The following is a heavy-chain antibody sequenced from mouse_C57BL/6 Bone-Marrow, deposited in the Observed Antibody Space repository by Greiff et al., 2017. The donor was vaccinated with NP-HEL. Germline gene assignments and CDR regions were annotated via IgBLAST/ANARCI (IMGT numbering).Heavy chain of an antibody. CDR2: IYPGGGYT. CDR1: GYTFTNYW. D-gene: IGHD2-3*01. J-gene: IGHJ3*01. CDR3: ARSLDGYYGGFAY. Sequence: QVQLQQSGAELVRPGTSVKMSCKASGYTFTNYWIGWAKQRPGHGLEWIGDIYPGGGYTNYNEKFKGKATLTADKSSSTAYMQFSSLTSEDSAIYYGARSLDGYYGGFAYWGQGTLVTVSA. V-gene: IGHV1-63*01.